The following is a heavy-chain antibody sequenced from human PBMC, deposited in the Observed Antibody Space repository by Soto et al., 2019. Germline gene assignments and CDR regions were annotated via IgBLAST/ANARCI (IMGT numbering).Heavy chain of an antibody. V-gene: IGHV1-69*13. CDR1: GGTYSSYA. D-gene: IGHD4-17*01. CDR3: ARDPGMTTVVRFDY. Sequence: SVKVSCKASGGTYSSYAISWVRQAPGQGLEWMGGIIPIFGTANYAQKFQGRVTITADESTSTAHMELSSLRSEDTAVYYCARDPGMTTVVRFDYWGQGTLVTVS. J-gene: IGHJ4*02. CDR2: IIPIFGTA.